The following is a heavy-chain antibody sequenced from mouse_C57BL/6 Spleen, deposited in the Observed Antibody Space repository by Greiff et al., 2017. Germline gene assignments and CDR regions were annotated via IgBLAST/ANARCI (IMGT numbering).Heavy chain of an antibody. D-gene: IGHD2-4*01. Sequence: VQLQQSGPELVKPGASVKISCKASGYTFTDYYMNWVKQSHGKSLEWIGDINPNNGGTSYNQKFKGKATLTVDKSSSTAYMELRSLTSEDSAVYYCGGDYDDGAMDYWGQGTSVTVSS. CDR3: GGDYDDGAMDY. CDR1: GYTFTDYY. CDR2: INPNNGGT. J-gene: IGHJ4*01. V-gene: IGHV1-26*01.